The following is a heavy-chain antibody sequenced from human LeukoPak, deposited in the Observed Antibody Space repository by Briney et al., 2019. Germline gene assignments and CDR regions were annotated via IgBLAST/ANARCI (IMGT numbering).Heavy chain of an antibody. J-gene: IGHJ4*02. D-gene: IGHD4-17*01. CDR2: ISSSSSPI. Sequence: GGSLRLSCAASGFTFSDYYMSSIRHAPGEWLEWVSCISSSSSPIYYGDSVKGRFTISRDNAKNSLYLQMNSLRAEDTAVYYCARGRLYGSDYWGQGTLVTVSS. CDR1: GFTFSDYY. CDR3: ARGRLYGSDY. V-gene: IGHV3-11*04.